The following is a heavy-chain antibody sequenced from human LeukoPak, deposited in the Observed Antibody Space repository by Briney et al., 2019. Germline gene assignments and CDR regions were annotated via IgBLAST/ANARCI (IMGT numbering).Heavy chain of an antibody. J-gene: IGHJ4*02. CDR2: ISGNGGGT. CDR1: GFTVSSNY. V-gene: IGHV3-23*01. CDR3: AKGHSSSLSTFDS. Sequence: GGSLRLSCAASGFTVSSNYMSWVRQAPGKGLEWVSGISGNGGGTYYADSVKGRFTISRDNSKNTLYLQLNSLRAEDTAVYYCAKGHSSSLSTFDSWGQGTLVAISS. D-gene: IGHD6-13*01.